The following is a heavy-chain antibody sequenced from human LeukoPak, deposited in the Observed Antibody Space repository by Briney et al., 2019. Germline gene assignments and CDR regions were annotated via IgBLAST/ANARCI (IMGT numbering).Heavy chain of an antibody. Sequence: GGSLRLSCAASGFTFSNYDMNWVRQAPGKGLEWISSIDTDGTYIHYADSVKGRFTISRDNAKNSLFLQLNSLRAEDTAVYYCAKVPAPTMKRYSFTNAFDIWGQGTMVTVSS. J-gene: IGHJ3*02. D-gene: IGHD6-13*01. V-gene: IGHV3-21*01. CDR1: GFTFSNYD. CDR2: IDTDGTYI. CDR3: AKVPAPTMKRYSFTNAFDI.